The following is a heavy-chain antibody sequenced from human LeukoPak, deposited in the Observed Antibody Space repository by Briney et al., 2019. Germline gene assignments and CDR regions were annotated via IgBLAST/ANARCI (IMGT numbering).Heavy chain of an antibody. CDR1: GFTFSDYY. Sequence: PGGSLRLSCAASGFTFSDYYTTWIRQAPGEGLEWLSYISGSSSYTNYADSVKGRFTISRDNAKNSVYLQMNSLRAEDTAVYYCARDKGPIIAVAPFDDWGQGTLVTVSS. CDR3: ARDKGPIIAVAPFDD. D-gene: IGHD6-19*01. V-gene: IGHV3-11*06. CDR2: ISGSSSYT. J-gene: IGHJ4*02.